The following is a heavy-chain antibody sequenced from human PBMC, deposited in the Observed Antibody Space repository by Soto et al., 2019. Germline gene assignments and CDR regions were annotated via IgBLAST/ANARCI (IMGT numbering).Heavy chain of an antibody. D-gene: IGHD3-22*01. Sequence: QITLKESGPTLVKPTQTLTPTCTFSGFSLSTSGVGVGWIRQPPGTALEWLALLYWDDDKRYTPSLKSRLTITKDTSKIQVGLTMTNMDPVDTATYYCAHRLYDSSGYSFDYWGQGTLVTVSS. V-gene: IGHV2-5*02. J-gene: IGHJ4*02. CDR2: LYWDDDK. CDR3: AHRLYDSSGYSFDY. CDR1: GFSLSTSGVG.